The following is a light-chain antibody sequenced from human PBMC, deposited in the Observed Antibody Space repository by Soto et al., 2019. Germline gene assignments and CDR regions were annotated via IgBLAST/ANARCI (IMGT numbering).Light chain of an antibody. Sequence: EIVLTQSPAALSVSPGERATLSCWASQSVGTTLNWYQQKPGQAPRLLIYDASNRATGIPARFSGSGSGTDFTLTISSLEPEDFAVYYCQQRSNWPPTFGQGTKVDIK. CDR1: QSVGTT. CDR2: DAS. CDR3: QQRSNWPPT. J-gene: IGKJ1*01. V-gene: IGKV3-11*01.